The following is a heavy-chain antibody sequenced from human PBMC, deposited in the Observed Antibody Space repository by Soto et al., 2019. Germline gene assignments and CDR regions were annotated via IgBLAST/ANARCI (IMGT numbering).Heavy chain of an antibody. CDR2: ISYDGSNK. J-gene: IGHJ6*02. Sequence: VQLVESGGGLVKPGGSLRLSCAASGFTFSSYGMHWVRQAPGKGLEWVAVISYDGSNKYYADSVKGRFTISRDNSKNTLYLQMNSLRAEDTAVYYCAKDAVVTAIPCGMDVWGQGTTVTVSS. D-gene: IGHD2-21*02. CDR3: AKDAVVTAIPCGMDV. V-gene: IGHV3-30*18. CDR1: GFTFSSYG.